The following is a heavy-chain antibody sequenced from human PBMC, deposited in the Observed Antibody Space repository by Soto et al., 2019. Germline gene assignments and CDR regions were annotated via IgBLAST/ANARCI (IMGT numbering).Heavy chain of an antibody. CDR2: IIPIFGTA. CDR3: ARMDCSSTSCYEGGYYGMDV. V-gene: IGHV1-69*01. J-gene: IGHJ6*02. D-gene: IGHD2-2*01. Sequence: QVQLVQSGAEVKKPGSSVKVSCKASGGTFSSYAISRVRQAPGQGLEWMGGIIPIFGTANYAQKFQGRVTITADESTSTAYMELSSLRSEDTAVYYCARMDCSSTSCYEGGYYGMDVWGQGTTVTVSS. CDR1: GGTFSSYA.